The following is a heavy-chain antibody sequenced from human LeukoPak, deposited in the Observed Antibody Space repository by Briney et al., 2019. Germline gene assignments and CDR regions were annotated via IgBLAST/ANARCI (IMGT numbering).Heavy chain of an antibody. CDR1: GGSISTSYF. CDR2: IYSSGST. Sequence: ETSETLSLTCTVSGGSISTSYFWTWIRQSAGKGLEWIGRIYSSGSTTYNPSLKSRVTMSIDTSRNQFSLNLSSVTAADTAVYYCARDLFCSGGSCAEYFQHWGQGTLVTVSS. J-gene: IGHJ1*01. CDR3: ARDLFCSGGSCAEYFQH. V-gene: IGHV4-4*07. D-gene: IGHD2-15*01.